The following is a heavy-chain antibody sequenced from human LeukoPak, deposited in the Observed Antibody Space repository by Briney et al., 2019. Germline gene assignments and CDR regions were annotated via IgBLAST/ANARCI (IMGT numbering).Heavy chain of an antibody. CDR1: GFTFSSYG. CDR2: ISYDGSNK. Sequence: GGSLRLSCAASGFTFSSYGMHWVRQAPGKGLEWVAVISYDGSNKYYADSVKGRFTISRDNSKNTLYLQMNSLRAEDTAVYYCATHRRDGCNLYYYYGMDVWGQGTTVTVSS. D-gene: IGHD5-24*01. J-gene: IGHJ6*02. CDR3: ATHRRDGCNLYYYYGMDV. V-gene: IGHV3-30*03.